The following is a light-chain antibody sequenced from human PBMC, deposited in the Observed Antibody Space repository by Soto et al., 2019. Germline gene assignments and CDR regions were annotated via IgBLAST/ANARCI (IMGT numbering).Light chain of an antibody. CDR1: QSVSSGY. CDR2: GAS. V-gene: IGKV3-20*01. J-gene: IGKJ1*01. Sequence: EIVLTQSPGTLSLSPGDGATLSCRASQSVSSGYLAWYQQKPGQAPRLLIYGASRRAGGIPDRFSGSGSGTDFTHSISRQEPEDLAVYGCQHYGNSPTFGQGTRVQIK. CDR3: QHYGNSPT.